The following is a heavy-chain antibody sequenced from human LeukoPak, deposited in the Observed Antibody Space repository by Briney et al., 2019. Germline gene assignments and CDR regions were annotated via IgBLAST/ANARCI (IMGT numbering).Heavy chain of an antibody. CDR2: IIPILGIA. CDR3: ARAEYSSSWYSPYYFDY. Sequence: GASVKVSCKASGGTFSSYTISWVRQAPGQGLEWMGRIIPILGIANCAQKFQGRVTITADKSTSTAYMELSSLRSEDTAVYYCARAEYSSSWYSPYYFDYWGQGTLVTVSS. J-gene: IGHJ4*02. V-gene: IGHV1-69*02. CDR1: GGTFSSYT. D-gene: IGHD6-13*01.